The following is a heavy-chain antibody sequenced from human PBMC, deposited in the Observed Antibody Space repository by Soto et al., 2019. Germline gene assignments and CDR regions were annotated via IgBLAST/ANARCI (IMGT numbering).Heavy chain of an antibody. CDR1: GGSFSGYY. D-gene: IGHD6-13*01. CDR2: INHSGST. CDR3: ARGAEVSSWSRYYYYYGMDV. J-gene: IGHJ6*02. V-gene: IGHV4-34*01. Sequence: PSETLSLTCAVYGGSFSGYYWSWIRQPPGKGLERIGEINHSGSTNYNPSLKSRVTISVDTSKNQFSLKLSSVTAADTAVYYCARGAEVSSWSRYYYYYGMDVWGQGTTVTVSS.